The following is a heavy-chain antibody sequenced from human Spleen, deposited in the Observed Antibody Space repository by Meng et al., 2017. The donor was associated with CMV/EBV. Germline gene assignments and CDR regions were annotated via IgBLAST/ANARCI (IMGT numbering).Heavy chain of an antibody. D-gene: IGHD2-2*01. Sequence: ASVKVSCKASGYTFTGYYMHRVRQAPGQGLEWMGWINPNSGGTNYAQKFQGRVTMTRDTSISTAYMELSRLRSDDTAVYYCARDLVVPAARSTFDIWGQGTMVTVSS. CDR1: GYTFTGYY. V-gene: IGHV1-2*02. CDR2: INPNSGGT. J-gene: IGHJ3*02. CDR3: ARDLVVPAARSTFDI.